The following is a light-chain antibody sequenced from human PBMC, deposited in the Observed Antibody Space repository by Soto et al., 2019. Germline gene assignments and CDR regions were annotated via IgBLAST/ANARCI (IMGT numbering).Light chain of an antibody. Sequence: QSALTQSPSVSGSPGQSVTISCTGTSSDVGSYNRVSWYQQPPGTAPKLMIYEVSNRPSGVPDRFSGSKSGNTASLTISGLQAEDEADYYCSSYTSSSTYVFGTGTQLTVL. J-gene: IGLJ1*01. CDR2: EVS. CDR1: SSDVGSYNR. CDR3: SSYTSSSTYV. V-gene: IGLV2-18*02.